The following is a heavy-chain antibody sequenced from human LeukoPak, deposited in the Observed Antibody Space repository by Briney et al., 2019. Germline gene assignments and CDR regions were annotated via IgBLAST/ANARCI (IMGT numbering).Heavy chain of an antibody. V-gene: IGHV3-21*01. D-gene: IGHD3-22*01. CDR1: GFTFISYA. CDR2: INTSGSFI. Sequence: PGGSLRLSCAASGFTFISYAMNWVRQAPGKGLEWVSSINTSGSFIYYADSVKGRFTISRDNAKNSMYLQMNSLRAEDTAVYYCVRGGDIVMVTPGDYWGQGTLVTVSS. J-gene: IGHJ4*02. CDR3: VRGGDIVMVTPGDY.